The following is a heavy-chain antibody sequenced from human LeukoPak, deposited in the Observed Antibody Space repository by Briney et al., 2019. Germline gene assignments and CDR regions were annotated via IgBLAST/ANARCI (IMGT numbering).Heavy chain of an antibody. V-gene: IGHV3-30*03. CDR3: ARDQYGDYAFDY. Sequence: PGGSLRLSCAASGFTFSSYGMHWVHQAPGKGLEWVAVISYDGSNKYYADSVKGRFTISRDNSKNSLYLQMNSLRAEDTAVYYCARDQYGDYAFDYWGQGTLVTVSS. CDR1: GFTFSSYG. CDR2: ISYDGSNK. J-gene: IGHJ4*02. D-gene: IGHD4-17*01.